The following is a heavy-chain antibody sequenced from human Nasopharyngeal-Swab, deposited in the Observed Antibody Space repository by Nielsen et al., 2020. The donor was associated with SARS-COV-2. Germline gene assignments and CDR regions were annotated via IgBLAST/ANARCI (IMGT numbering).Heavy chain of an antibody. V-gene: IGHV3-33*01. Sequence: GGSRRLSCKASGFSVTSHGMHWVRQAPGKGLEWVAVIWYDGTNKFYADSVKGRFTISRDNSKNTLYLQMNSLRAEDTAMYYCHLSSGYDGYINYWGQGTLVTVSS. D-gene: IGHD3-22*01. CDR1: GFSVTSHG. J-gene: IGHJ4*02. CDR2: IWYDGTNK. CDR3: HLSSGYDGYINY.